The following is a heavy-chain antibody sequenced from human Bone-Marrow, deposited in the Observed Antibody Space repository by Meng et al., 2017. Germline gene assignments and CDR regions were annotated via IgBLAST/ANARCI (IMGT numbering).Heavy chain of an antibody. Sequence: QVQLVQSGAEVKKPGASVKVSRKASGYTFTSYAMHWVRQAPGQRLEWMGWINAGNGNTKYSQKFQGRVTITRDTSASTAYMELSSLRSEDTAVYYCARDEGSYSDYWGQGTLVTVSS. D-gene: IGHD1-26*01. V-gene: IGHV1-3*01. CDR3: ARDEGSYSDY. J-gene: IGHJ4*02. CDR2: INAGNGNT. CDR1: GYTFTSYA.